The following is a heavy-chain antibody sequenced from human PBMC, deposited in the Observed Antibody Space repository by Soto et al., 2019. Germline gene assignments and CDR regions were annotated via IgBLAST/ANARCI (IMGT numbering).Heavy chain of an antibody. Sequence: PETLSLTCAVYGGSFSGYYWSWIRQPPGKGLEWIGEINHSGSTNYNPSLKSRVTISVDTSKNQFSLKLSSVTAADTAVYYCARGVPRRGWFDPWGQGTLVT. V-gene: IGHV4-34*01. CDR2: INHSGST. CDR1: GGSFSGYY. J-gene: IGHJ5*02. D-gene: IGHD1-1*01. CDR3: ARGVPRRGWFDP.